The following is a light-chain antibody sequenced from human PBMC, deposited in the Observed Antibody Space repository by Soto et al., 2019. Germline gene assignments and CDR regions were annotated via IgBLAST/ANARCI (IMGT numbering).Light chain of an antibody. V-gene: IGKV1-33*01. CDR3: QHLNSYLIT. J-gene: IGKJ5*01. CDR2: DAS. Sequence: DIQMTQSPSSLSASVGDRVTITCQASQDISNYLNWYQQKPGKAPKLLIYDASNLETGVPSRFSGSGSGTDFTFTISSLQPEDIATYYCQHLNSYLITFGQGTRLEIK. CDR1: QDISNY.